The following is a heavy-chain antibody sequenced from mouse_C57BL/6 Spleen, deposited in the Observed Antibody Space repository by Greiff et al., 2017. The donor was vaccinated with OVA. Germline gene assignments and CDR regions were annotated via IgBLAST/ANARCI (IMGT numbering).Heavy chain of an antibody. CDR1: GYTFTDYN. D-gene: IGHD3-2*02. CDR2: INPNNGGT. V-gene: IGHV1-18*01. J-gene: IGHJ4*01. CDR3: ARKDTAQATDAMDY. Sequence: VQLQQSGPELVKPGASVKIPCKASGYTFTDYNMDWVKQSHGKSLEWIGDINPNNGGTIYNQKFKGKATLTVDKSSSTAYMELRSLTSEDTAVYYCARKDTAQATDAMDYWGQGTSVTVSS.